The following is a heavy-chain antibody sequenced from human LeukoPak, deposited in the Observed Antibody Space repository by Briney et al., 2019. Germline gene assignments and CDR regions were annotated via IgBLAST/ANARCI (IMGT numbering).Heavy chain of an antibody. V-gene: IGHV3-33*01. D-gene: IGHD1-26*01. J-gene: IGHJ4*02. CDR2: IWYDGSNK. Sequence: GGSLRLSCAASGXTFSSYGMHWVRQAPGKGLEWVAVIWYDGSNKYYADSVKGRFTISRDNSKNTLYLQMNSLRAEDTAVYYCARAAEGATYFDYWGQGTLVTVSS. CDR3: ARAAEGATYFDY. CDR1: GXTFSSYG.